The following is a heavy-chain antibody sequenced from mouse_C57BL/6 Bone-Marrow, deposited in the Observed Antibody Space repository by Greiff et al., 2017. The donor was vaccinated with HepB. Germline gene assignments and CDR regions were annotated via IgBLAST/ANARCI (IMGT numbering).Heavy chain of an antibody. J-gene: IGHJ1*03. D-gene: IGHD2-3*01. Sequence: QVQLQQSGAELVRPGSSVKLSCKASGYTFTSYWMHWVKQRPIQGLEWIGNIDPSDSETHYNQKFKDKATLTVDKSSSTAYMQLSSLPSEDSAVYYCARGDDGYYDCYFDVWGTGTPVTVSS. V-gene: IGHV1-52*01. CDR3: ARGDDGYYDCYFDV. CDR1: GYTFTSYW. CDR2: IDPSDSET.